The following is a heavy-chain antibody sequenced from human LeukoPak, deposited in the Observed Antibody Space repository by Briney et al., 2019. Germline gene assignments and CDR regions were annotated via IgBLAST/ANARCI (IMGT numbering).Heavy chain of an antibody. Sequence: SETLSLTCTVSGGSISSSSYYWGWIRQPPGKGLEWIGYIYYSGSTNYNPSLKSRVTISVDTSKNQFSLKLSSVTAADTAVYYCARAGYYDSSDYYAGLLDYWGQGTLVTVSS. CDR3: ARAGYYDSSDYYAGLLDY. D-gene: IGHD3-22*01. V-gene: IGHV4-61*05. CDR1: GGSISSSSYY. CDR2: IYYSGST. J-gene: IGHJ4*02.